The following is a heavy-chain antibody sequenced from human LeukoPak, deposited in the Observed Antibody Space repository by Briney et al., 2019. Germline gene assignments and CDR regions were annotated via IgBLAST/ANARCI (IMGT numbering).Heavy chain of an antibody. Sequence: ASETLSLTCAVYGGSFSGYYWSWIRQPPGKGLEWIGEINHSGSTNYNPSLKSRVTISVDTSKNQFSLKLSSVTAADTAVYYCTRDSVATDAFDIWGQGTMVSVSS. D-gene: IGHD2-15*01. CDR3: TRDSVATDAFDI. J-gene: IGHJ3*02. CDR2: INHSGST. CDR1: GGSFSGYY. V-gene: IGHV4-34*01.